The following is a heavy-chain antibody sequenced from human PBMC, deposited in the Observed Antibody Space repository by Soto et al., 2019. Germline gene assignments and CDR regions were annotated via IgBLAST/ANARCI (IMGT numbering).Heavy chain of an antibody. CDR1: GFTFGSYA. J-gene: IGHJ4*02. CDR2: ISGSGFNT. V-gene: IGHV3-23*01. CDR3: ATRSPAFDF. Sequence: GGSLRLSCATSGFTFGSYAMSWVRQAPGKGLEWVSLISGSGFNTYYADSVKGRFTISRDNSKNTLYLQMNSLRSDDTALYYCATRSPAFDFWGQGTLVTVSS.